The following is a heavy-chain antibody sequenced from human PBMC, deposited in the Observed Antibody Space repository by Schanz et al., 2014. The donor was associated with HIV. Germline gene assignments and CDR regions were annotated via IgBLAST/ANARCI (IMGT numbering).Heavy chain of an antibody. D-gene: IGHD3-10*01. CDR2: IKQDGSEK. CDR1: ELHFTTYW. Sequence: EVQLVESGGGLVQPGGSLRLSCVVSELHFTTYWMTWVRQAPGKGLEWVANIKQDGSEKYYVDSVKGRFTISRDNANNSVYLQMNSLRGEDTAVYYCVRETSSGVDYFDYWGQGTLVTVSS. V-gene: IGHV3-7*01. J-gene: IGHJ4*02. CDR3: VRETSSGVDYFDY.